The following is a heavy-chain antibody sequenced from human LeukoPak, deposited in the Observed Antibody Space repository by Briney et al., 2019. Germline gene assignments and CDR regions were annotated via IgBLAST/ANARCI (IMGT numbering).Heavy chain of an antibody. Sequence: RVSPRLSCVAPGFTLCDYGMTWVRQRPGEGLGCVSRISKSGDRTYSADSVKGRCTLSRDNSQNTLYLQMRSLRAENTAVYYCAQDPWTPDGDYGYTWGQGTLVTVSS. CDR1: GFTLCDYG. J-gene: IGHJ1*01. CDR3: AQDPWTPDGDYGYT. V-gene: IGHV3-23*01. D-gene: IGHD4-17*01. CDR2: ISKSGDRT.